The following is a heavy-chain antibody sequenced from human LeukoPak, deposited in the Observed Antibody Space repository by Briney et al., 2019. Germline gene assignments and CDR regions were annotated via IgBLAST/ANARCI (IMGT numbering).Heavy chain of an antibody. V-gene: IGHV3-48*03. D-gene: IGHD3-3*01. Sequence: GGSLRLSCAASGFASSRYEMSRVRQAPGKGLEGVSYIGKSGSPIYYADSVKGRYTISRDNGKSSMYLQMNSLRAEDTAVYYCVLQNYDFMAGLDYWGQGTLVIVSP. CDR1: GFASSRYE. CDR2: IGKSGSPI. J-gene: IGHJ4*02. CDR3: VLQNYDFMAGLDY.